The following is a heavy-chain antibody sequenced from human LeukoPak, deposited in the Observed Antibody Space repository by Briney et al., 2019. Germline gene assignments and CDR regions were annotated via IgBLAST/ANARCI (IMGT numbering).Heavy chain of an antibody. Sequence: PSETLSLTCTVSGGSISSSSYYWGWIRQPPGKGLEWIGSIYYSGSTYYNPSLKTRVTISVDTSKNQFSLKLSSVTAADTAVYYCALQKDSGWPRFDYWGQGTLVTVSS. CDR3: ALQKDSGWPRFDY. V-gene: IGHV4-39*07. CDR2: IYYSGST. J-gene: IGHJ4*02. CDR1: GGSISSSSYY. D-gene: IGHD6-19*01.